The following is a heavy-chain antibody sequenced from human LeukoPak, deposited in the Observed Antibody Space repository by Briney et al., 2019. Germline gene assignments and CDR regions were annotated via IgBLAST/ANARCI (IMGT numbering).Heavy chain of an antibody. CDR3: ARQYYAYYGSSGYYIDY. J-gene: IGHJ4*02. CDR1: GYSFTSYW. CDR2: IYPGDSDT. V-gene: IGHV5-51*01. Sequence: GESLKISCKGSGYSFTSYWIGWVRQMPGKGLEWMGIIYPGDSDTRYSPSFQGQVTISADKSISTAYLQWSSLKASDTAMYYCARQYYAYYGSSGYYIDYWGQGTLVTVSS. D-gene: IGHD3-22*01.